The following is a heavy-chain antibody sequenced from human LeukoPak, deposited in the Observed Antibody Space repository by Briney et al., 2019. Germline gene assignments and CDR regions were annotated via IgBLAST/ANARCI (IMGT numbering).Heavy chain of an antibody. V-gene: IGHV1-69*13. J-gene: IGHJ6*02. Sequence: GASVKVSCKASGGTFSSYAISWVRQAPGQGLEWMGGIIPIFGTANYAQKFQGRVTITADESTSTAYMELGSLRSEDTAVYYCAREGLVPAALNGMDVWGQGTTVTVSS. CDR1: GGTFSSYA. D-gene: IGHD2-2*01. CDR3: AREGLVPAALNGMDV. CDR2: IIPIFGTA.